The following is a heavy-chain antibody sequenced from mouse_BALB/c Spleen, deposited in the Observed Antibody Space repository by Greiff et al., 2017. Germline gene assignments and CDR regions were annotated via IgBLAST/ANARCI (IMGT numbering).Heavy chain of an antibody. CDR3: ARYDYGNYGNFDV. J-gene: IGHJ1*01. D-gene: IGHD2-1*01. V-gene: IGHV1-14*01. CDR1: GYTFTSYV. Sequence: EVQLQQSGPELVKPGASVKMSCKASGYTFTSYVMHWVKQKPGQGLEWIGYINPSTGYTESNQKFKDKATLTADKSSSTAYMQLSSLTSEDSAVYYCARYDYGNYGNFDVWGAGTTVTVSS. CDR2: INPSTGYT.